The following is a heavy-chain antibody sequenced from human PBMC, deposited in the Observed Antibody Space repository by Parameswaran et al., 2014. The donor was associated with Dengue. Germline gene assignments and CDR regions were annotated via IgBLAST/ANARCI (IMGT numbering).Heavy chain of an antibody. Sequence: ESLKISCAASGFTFSSYWMHWVRQAPGKGLVWVSHITSDGSTTTYADSVKGRFTISRDNAKNTLYLQMSGLRAEDTAVYYCAGDGGGSLQHWGQGTLVTVSS. J-gene: IGHJ1*01. CDR1: GFTFSSYW. V-gene: IGHV3-74*01. CDR3: AGDGGGSLQH. CDR2: ITSDGSTT.